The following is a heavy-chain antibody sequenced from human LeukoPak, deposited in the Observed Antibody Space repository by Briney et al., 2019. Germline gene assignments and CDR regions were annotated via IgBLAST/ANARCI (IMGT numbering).Heavy chain of an antibody. D-gene: IGHD2-2*01. J-gene: IGHJ4*02. Sequence: GGSLRLSCAASGFTFSSYEMNWVRQAPGKGLEWVSYIGSSGSTIYYADSVKGRFTISRDNAKSSVFLQMNSLRAEDTAVYYCARVGGHCTSTSCPPPDYWGQGTLVTVSS. CDR3: ARVGGHCTSTSCPPPDY. CDR2: IGSSGSTI. V-gene: IGHV3-48*03. CDR1: GFTFSSYE.